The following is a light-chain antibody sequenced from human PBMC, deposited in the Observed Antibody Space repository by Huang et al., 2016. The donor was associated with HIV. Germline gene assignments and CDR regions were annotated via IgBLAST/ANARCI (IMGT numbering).Light chain of an antibody. Sequence: EIVMTQSPATLSASPGERATLSCRASQSVSSNLAWYQQKPGQAPRLLVYGSSTRATGIPARFSVSGSGTEFTLTISSLQSEDFAVYYCQQNNNWPPLFTFGPGTKVDIK. CDR2: GSS. CDR3: QQNNNWPPLFT. CDR1: QSVSSN. J-gene: IGKJ3*01. V-gene: IGKV3-15*01.